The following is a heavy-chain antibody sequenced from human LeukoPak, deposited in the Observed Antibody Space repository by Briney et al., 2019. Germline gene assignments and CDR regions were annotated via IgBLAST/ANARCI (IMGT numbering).Heavy chain of an antibody. Sequence: ASVKVSCKTSGYTFTDHNLHWVRQAPGQRLEWMGIIKPSGGDTSYAQTLQGRVFMTRDTSTSTVYMELSSLKSADTAVYYCARVRDGYNDAYDIWGQGTMVTVSS. CDR2: IKPSGGDT. J-gene: IGHJ3*02. V-gene: IGHV1-46*04. CDR3: ARVRDGYNDAYDI. CDR1: GYTFTDHN. D-gene: IGHD5-24*01.